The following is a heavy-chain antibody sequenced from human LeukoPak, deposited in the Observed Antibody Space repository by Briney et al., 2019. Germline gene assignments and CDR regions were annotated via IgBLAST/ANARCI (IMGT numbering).Heavy chain of an antibody. Sequence: SETLSLTCTVSGGSINNYYWSWIRRPPGKGLEWIGRIYTSGSTNYNPSLKSRVTMSVDTSKNQFSLKLSSVTAADTAVYYCARDSVSGSYYRGWGQGTLVTVSS. V-gene: IGHV4-4*07. D-gene: IGHD1-26*01. CDR1: GGSINNYY. CDR3: ARDSVSGSYYRG. CDR2: IYTSGST. J-gene: IGHJ4*02.